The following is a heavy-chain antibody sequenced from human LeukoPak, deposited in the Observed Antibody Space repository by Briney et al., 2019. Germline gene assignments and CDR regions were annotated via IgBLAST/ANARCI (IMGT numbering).Heavy chain of an antibody. Sequence: ASVKVSCKVSGYTFTDYYMHWVQQAPGKGLEWMGIVDPEDGETIYAEKFQGRVTITADTSTDTAYMELSSLRSEDTAVYYCATHATVTTYYFDYWGQGTLVTVSS. V-gene: IGHV1-69-2*01. J-gene: IGHJ4*02. CDR3: ATHATVTTYYFDY. CDR2: VDPEDGET. CDR1: GYTFTDYY. D-gene: IGHD4-17*01.